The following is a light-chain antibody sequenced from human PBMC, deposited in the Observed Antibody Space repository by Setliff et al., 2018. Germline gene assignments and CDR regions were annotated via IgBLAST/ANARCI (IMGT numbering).Light chain of an antibody. Sequence: QSVLTQPRSVSGSPGQSVTVSCAGTSTDVGGYDLVSWYQQHPGKVPKALIYDVNKRPSGVPSRFSGSKSGNTASLAITGLHSEDEADYYCQSYDSSLSAYVFGTGTKVTV. CDR2: DVN. V-gene: IGLV2-11*01. CDR1: STDVGGYDL. J-gene: IGLJ1*01. CDR3: QSYDSSLSAYV.